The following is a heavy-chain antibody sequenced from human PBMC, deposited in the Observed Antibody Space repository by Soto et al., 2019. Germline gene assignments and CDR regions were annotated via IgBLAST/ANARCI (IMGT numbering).Heavy chain of an antibody. CDR3: ARDMVQLERPLVYYYYGMDV. D-gene: IGHD1-1*01. CDR2: IWYDGSNK. CDR1: GFTFSSYG. J-gene: IGHJ6*02. Sequence: HPGGSLRLSCAASGFTFSSYGMHWVRQAPGKGLEWVAVIWYDGSNKYYADSVKGRFTISRDNSKNTLYLQMNSLRAEDTAVYYCARDMVQLERPLVYYYYGMDVWGQGTTVTVSS. V-gene: IGHV3-33*01.